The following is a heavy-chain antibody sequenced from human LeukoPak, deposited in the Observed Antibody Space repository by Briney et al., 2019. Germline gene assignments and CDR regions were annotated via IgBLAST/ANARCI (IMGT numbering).Heavy chain of an antibody. V-gene: IGHV3-23*01. CDR3: AKGRGYCSSTSCPPNYYYGMDV. Sequence: GGSLRLSCAASGFTFSNNAMSWVRQAPGKGLEWVSATSTSGGSAYYADSVKGRFTISRDNSKNTLYLQMNSLRAEDTAVYYCAKGRGYCSSTSCPPNYYYGMDVWGQGTTVTVSS. D-gene: IGHD2-2*01. J-gene: IGHJ6*02. CDR2: TSTSGGSA. CDR1: GFTFSNNA.